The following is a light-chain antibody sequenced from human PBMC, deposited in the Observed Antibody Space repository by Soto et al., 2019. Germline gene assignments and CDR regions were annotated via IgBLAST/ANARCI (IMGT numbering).Light chain of an antibody. CDR2: SDD. J-gene: IGLJ1*01. V-gene: IGLV1-47*02. CDR3: AAWDASLSGHV. CDR1: SSNIGSYP. Sequence: QSVLTQSPSASGTPGQRVTISCYGSSSNIGSYPVYWYQQLPGTAPKLLINSDDQRPSGVPDRFSASKSGTSASLAISGLRSEDEADYYCAAWDASLSGHVFGDGTK.